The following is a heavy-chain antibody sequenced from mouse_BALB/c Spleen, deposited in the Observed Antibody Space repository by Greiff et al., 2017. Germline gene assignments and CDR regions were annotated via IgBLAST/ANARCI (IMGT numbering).Heavy chain of an antibody. V-gene: IGHV3-2*02. J-gene: IGHJ3*01. CDR3: AREGGYSFAY. Sequence: EVKLVESGPGLVKPSQSLSLTCTVTGYSITSDYAWNWIRQFPGNKLEWMGYISYSGSTSYNPSLKSRISITRDTSKNQFFLQLNSVTTEDTATYYCAREGGYSFAYWGQGTLVTVSA. CDR2: ISYSGST. D-gene: IGHD2-3*01. CDR1: GYSITSDYA.